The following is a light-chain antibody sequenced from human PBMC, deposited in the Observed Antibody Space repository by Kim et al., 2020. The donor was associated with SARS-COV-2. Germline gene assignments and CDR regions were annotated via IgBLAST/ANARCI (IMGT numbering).Light chain of an antibody. CDR3: QTWGNGMGG. V-gene: IGLV4-69*01. J-gene: IGLJ2*01. CDR2: LNSDGSH. Sequence: QLVLTQSPSASASLGASVQLTCTLSSGHSSYAIAWHQQQPEKGPRYLMKLNSDGSHSKGDGIPDRFSGSSSGAERYLTISSLQSEDEADYYCQTWGNGMGGFGGGTQRTVL. CDR1: SGHSSYA.